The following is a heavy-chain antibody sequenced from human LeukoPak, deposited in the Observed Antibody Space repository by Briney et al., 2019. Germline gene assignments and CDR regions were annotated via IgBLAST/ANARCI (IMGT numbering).Heavy chain of an antibody. Sequence: ASVKVSCKASGYTFTSYGISWVRQAPGQGLERMGWISDYNGNTNYAQKLQGRVTMTTDTSTSTAYMELRSLRCDDTAVYYCARDSAVVAAAFCDYWGQGTLVTVSS. D-gene: IGHD2-2*01. V-gene: IGHV1-18*01. CDR1: GYTFTSYG. CDR2: ISDYNGNT. J-gene: IGHJ4*02. CDR3: ARDSAVVAAAFCDY.